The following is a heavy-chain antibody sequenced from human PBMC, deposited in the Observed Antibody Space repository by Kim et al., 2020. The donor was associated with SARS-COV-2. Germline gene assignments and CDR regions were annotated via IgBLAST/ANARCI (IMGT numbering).Heavy chain of an antibody. Sequence: GGSLRLSCAASGFTFSSYAMHWVRQAPGKGLEWVAVISYDGSNKYYADSVKGRFTISRDNSKNTLYLQMNSLRAEDTAVYYCARVKKGAAAGFYSLYFDYWGQGTLVTVSS. D-gene: IGHD6-13*01. CDR3: ARVKKGAAAGFYSLYFDY. CDR2: ISYDGSNK. J-gene: IGHJ4*02. V-gene: IGHV3-30-3*01. CDR1: GFTFSSYA.